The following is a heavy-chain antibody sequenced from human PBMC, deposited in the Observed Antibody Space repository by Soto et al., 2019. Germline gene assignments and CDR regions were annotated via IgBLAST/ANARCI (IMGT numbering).Heavy chain of an antibody. CDR1: GYTFTSYA. V-gene: IGHV1-3*05. CDR2: INAGNGNT. Sequence: QVQLVQSGAEEKKPGASVKVSCKASGYTFTSYAMHWVRQAPGQRLEWMGWINAGNGNTKYSQKFQGRVTITRDTSASTAYMELSSLRSEDTAVYYCARWGWFGELYGGGGMDVWGQGTTVTVSS. J-gene: IGHJ6*02. D-gene: IGHD3-10*01. CDR3: ARWGWFGELYGGGGMDV.